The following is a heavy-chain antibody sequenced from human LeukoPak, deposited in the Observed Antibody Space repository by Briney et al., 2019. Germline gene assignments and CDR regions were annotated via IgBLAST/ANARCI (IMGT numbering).Heavy chain of an antibody. J-gene: IGHJ4*02. CDR2: ISGSGGST. Sequence: PGGSLRLSCAASGFTFSSYAMSWVRQAPGKGLEWVSAISGSGGSTYYADSVKGRFTISRDNSKNTLYLQMYSLRAEDTAVYYCAKDRTYYSYFDYWGQGTLVTVSS. V-gene: IGHV3-23*01. D-gene: IGHD2/OR15-2a*01. CDR3: AKDRTYYSYFDY. CDR1: GFTFSSYA.